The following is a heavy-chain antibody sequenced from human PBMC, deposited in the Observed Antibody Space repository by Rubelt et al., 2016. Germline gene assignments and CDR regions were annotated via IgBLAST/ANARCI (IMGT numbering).Heavy chain of an antibody. D-gene: IGHD2-2*01. CDR1: GGSFSGYF. J-gene: IGHJ4*02. CDR2: ITHSGST. V-gene: IGHV4-34*01. CDR3: ARHRASDPTAVFDY. Sequence: QVQLQQRGAGLLKPSETLSLTCGVYGGSFSGYFWSWIRQSPGTGLEWIGEITHSGSTTYNPSLKSRVTISVDTSKDQFSLKVTSVTTADTAVYYCARHRASDPTAVFDYWGQGTLVTVSS.